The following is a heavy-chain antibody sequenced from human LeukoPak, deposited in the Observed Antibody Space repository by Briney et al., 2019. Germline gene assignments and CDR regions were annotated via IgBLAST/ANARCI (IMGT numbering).Heavy chain of an antibody. D-gene: IGHD3-3*01. V-gene: IGHV1-69*13. J-gene: IGHJ4*02. CDR3: ARDTDKDTRFDY. Sequence: SVKVSCKASGGTFSSYAISWVRQAPGQGLEWMGGIIPIFGTANYAQKFQGRVTITADESTSTGYMELSSLRSEDTAVYYCARDTDKDTRFDYWGQGTLVTVSS. CDR2: IIPIFGTA. CDR1: GGTFSSYA.